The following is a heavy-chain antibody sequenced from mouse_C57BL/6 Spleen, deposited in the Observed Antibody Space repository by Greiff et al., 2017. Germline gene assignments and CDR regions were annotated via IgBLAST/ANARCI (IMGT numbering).Heavy chain of an antibody. Sequence: EVMLVESEGGLVQPGSSMKLSCTASGFTFSDYYMAWVRQVPEKGLEWVANINYDGSSTYYLDSLKSRFIISRDNAKNILYLQMSSLKSEDTATYYCARLYYDPYFDYWGQGTTLTVSS. CDR2: INYDGSST. V-gene: IGHV5-16*01. D-gene: IGHD2-4*01. J-gene: IGHJ2*01. CDR3: ARLYYDPYFDY. CDR1: GFTFSDYY.